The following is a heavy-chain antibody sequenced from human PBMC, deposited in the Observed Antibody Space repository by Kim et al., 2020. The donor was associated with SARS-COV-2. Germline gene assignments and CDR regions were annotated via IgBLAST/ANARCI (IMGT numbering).Heavy chain of an antibody. V-gene: IGHV3-23*01. CDR1: GFTFSSYA. CDR2: VSGSGSST. J-gene: IGHJ5*02. Sequence: GGSLRLSCAASGFTFSSYAMSWVRQAPGKGLEWVAAVSGSGSSTYYADSVKGRFTISRDNSKNTLYLQMNSLRAEDTAVYYCARDPAADIVDNWFDTWGQGTLVTVSS. D-gene: IGHD5-12*01. CDR3: ARDPAADIVDNWFDT.